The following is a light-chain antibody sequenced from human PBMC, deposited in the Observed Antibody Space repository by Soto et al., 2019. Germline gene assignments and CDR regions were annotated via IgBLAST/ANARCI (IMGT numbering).Light chain of an antibody. CDR1: QDISNY. CDR2: AAS. CDR3: QHYYTYPWT. J-gene: IGKJ1*01. Sequence: AIRMTQSPSSLSASTGDRVTITCRASQDISNYLVWYQQKPGTAPKVLIHAASTLQGGVSSRFSGSGSGTDFTLTITRLQSEDFATYYCQHYYTYPWTFGQGTKVE. V-gene: IGKV1-8*01.